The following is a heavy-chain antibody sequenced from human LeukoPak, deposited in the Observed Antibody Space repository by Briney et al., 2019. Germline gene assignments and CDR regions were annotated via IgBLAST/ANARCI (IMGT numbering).Heavy chain of an antibody. Sequence: SETLSLTCTVSGGSISSGGYYWSWIRQPPGKGLEWIGYIYHSGSTYYNPSLKSRVTISVDRSKNQFSLKLSSVTAADTAVYYCARETLGSSKDYYFDYWGQGTLVTVSS. V-gene: IGHV4-30-2*01. CDR2: IYHSGST. D-gene: IGHD6-6*01. CDR3: ARETLGSSKDYYFDY. CDR1: GGSISSGGYY. J-gene: IGHJ4*02.